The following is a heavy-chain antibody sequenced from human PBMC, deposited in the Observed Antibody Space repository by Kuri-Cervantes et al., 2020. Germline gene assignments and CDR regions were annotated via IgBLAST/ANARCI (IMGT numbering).Heavy chain of an antibody. CDR1: GGTFSSYA. CDR2: ITPFNGNT. D-gene: IGHD5-18*01. CDR3: ARDSTPYNYGYDY. J-gene: IGHJ4*02. V-gene: IGHV1-69*10. Sequence: SVKVSCKASGGTFSSYAISWVRQAPGQGLEWMGWITPFNGNTNYAQKFQDRVTITRDRSMSTAYMELSSLRSEDTAVYYCARDSTPYNYGYDYWGQGTLVTVSS.